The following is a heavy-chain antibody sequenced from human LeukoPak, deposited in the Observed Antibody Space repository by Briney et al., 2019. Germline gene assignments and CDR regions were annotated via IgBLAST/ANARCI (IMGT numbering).Heavy chain of an antibody. CDR1: GGSISSYY. J-gene: IGHJ6*02. CDR2: IYYSGST. V-gene: IGHV4-59*01. Sequence: ASETLSLTCTVSGGSISSYYWSWMRQPPGKGLEWIGYIYYSGSTEYNPSPKSRVTMSVDTSKNQFSLKLSSVTAADTAVYYCARDRGHYYGMDVWGQGTKVTVSS. D-gene: IGHD5-12*01. CDR3: ARDRGHYYGMDV.